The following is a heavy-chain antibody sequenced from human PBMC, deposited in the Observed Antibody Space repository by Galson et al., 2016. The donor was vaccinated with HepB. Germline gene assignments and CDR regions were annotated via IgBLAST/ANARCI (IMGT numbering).Heavy chain of an antibody. CDR2: TYYRSKWYN. J-gene: IGHJ6*02. CDR1: GDSVASNSAT. Sequence: CAISGDSVASNSATWNWSRQSPSRGLEWLGRTYYRSKWYNDYALSVKSRITTNPDTSKNQFSLQLNSVTPEDPAVYYCARVRSGYSGYANPYYYGMDVWGQGTTVTVAS. CDR3: ARVRSGYSGYANPYYYGMDV. D-gene: IGHD5-12*01. V-gene: IGHV6-1*01.